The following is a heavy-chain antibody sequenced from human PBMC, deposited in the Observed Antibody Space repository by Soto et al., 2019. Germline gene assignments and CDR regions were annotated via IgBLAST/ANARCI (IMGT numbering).Heavy chain of an antibody. CDR1: GVSISSSSYY. J-gene: IGHJ2*01. V-gene: IGHV4-39*01. CDR2: IYYSGST. CDR3: ARRDTAILNRYFDL. D-gene: IGHD5-18*01. Sequence: QLQLQESGPGLVKPSETLSLTCTVSGVSISSSSYYWGWIRQPPGKALEWFGSIYYSGSTYFKPSLTIRVPMTVHTSKNQFALKLNSVTTTDRAVYYCARRDTAILNRYFDLWGRGTLVTVSS.